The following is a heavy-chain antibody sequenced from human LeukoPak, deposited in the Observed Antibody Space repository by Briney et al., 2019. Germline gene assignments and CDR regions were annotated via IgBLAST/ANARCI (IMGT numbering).Heavy chain of an antibody. CDR1: GGSFSGYY. V-gene: IGHV4-34*01. D-gene: IGHD3-3*01. Sequence: SETLSLTCAVYGGSFSGYYWSWIRQPPGKGLEWIGEINHSGSTNYNPSLKSRVTISVDTSKNQFSLKLSSVTAADTAVYYCATTRFLHWLLTGENDYWGQGILVTVSS. J-gene: IGHJ4*02. CDR3: ATTRFLHWLLTGENDY. CDR2: INHSGST.